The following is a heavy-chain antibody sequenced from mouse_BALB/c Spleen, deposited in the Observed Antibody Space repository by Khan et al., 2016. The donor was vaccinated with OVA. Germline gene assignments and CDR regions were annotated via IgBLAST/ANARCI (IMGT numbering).Heavy chain of an antibody. CDR2: ISYSGST. D-gene: IGHD1-2*01. CDR3: ARTARIKY. V-gene: IGHV3-2*02. J-gene: IGHJ2*01. Sequence: VQLKESGPGLVKPSQSFSLTCTVTGYSITSGYGWNWIRQFPGNKLEWMGYISYSGSTNYNQSLNSRISITRDTSKNQFFLQLNSVTTEDTATYYCARTARIKYWGQGTTLTVSS. CDR1: GYSITSGYG.